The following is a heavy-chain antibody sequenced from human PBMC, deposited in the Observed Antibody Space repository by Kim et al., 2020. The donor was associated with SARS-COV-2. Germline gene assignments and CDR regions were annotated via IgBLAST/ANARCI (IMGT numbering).Heavy chain of an antibody. CDR3: ARRWSNTSGGGSHYCDL. D-gene: IGHD3-10*01. CDR1: GGSFSGYY. CDR2: LNQSGRT. Sequence: SETLSLTCAVYGGSFSGYYWSWIRQPPGKGLEWMGELNQSGRTNYNPSLKSRGTISVETSKNQFSLKRTSGTAADTAVYYCARRWSNTSGGGSHYCDLWGQGTLVTVSS. J-gene: IGHJ4*02. V-gene: IGHV4-34*01.